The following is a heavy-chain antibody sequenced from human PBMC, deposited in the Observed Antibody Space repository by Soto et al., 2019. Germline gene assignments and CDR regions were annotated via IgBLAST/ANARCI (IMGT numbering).Heavy chain of an antibody. CDR3: ARTRQRRPVFYVDY. CDR1: GGPFNTFG. J-gene: IGHJ4*02. CDR2: IIPKFGTT. Sequence: QVQLMQSGAEVTKPGSSVKVSCKASGGPFNTFGISWVRQAPGQGLEWMGGIIPKFGTTNYGRRFQGRVTITADESTTTAYLELSSLRHDDTAIYYCARTRQRRPVFYVDYWGQGTPISVTS. V-gene: IGHV1-69*01. D-gene: IGHD2-2*01.